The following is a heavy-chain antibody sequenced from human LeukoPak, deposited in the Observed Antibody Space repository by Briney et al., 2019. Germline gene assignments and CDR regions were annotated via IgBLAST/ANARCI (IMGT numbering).Heavy chain of an antibody. D-gene: IGHD6-19*01. Sequence: PGGSLRLSCSASGFKFGDYRMSWFRQAPGKGLEWVNFIRSKVYGGTTEYAASVKGRFTISRDDSKSVAYLQMNSLKTEDTAVYYCTKVSNGWYEGDFWGQGTLVTVSS. V-gene: IGHV3-49*03. CDR2: IRSKVYGGTT. J-gene: IGHJ4*02. CDR3: TKVSNGWYEGDF. CDR1: GFKFGDYR.